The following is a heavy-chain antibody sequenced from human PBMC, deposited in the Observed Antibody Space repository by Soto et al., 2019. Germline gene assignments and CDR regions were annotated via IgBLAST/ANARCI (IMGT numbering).Heavy chain of an antibody. CDR3: ARGGVYYYDSSGYYFSPYYFDY. CDR1: GGSISSGGYS. CDR2: IYHSGST. Sequence: QLQLQESGSGLVKPSQTLSLTCAVSGGSISSGGYSWSWIRQPPGKGLEWIGYIYHSGSTYYNPSLKSRVTIAVDRSRNQFSLKLRSVTAADTAVYYCARGGVYYYDSSGYYFSPYYFDYWGQGTLVTVSS. V-gene: IGHV4-30-2*01. D-gene: IGHD3-22*01. J-gene: IGHJ4*02.